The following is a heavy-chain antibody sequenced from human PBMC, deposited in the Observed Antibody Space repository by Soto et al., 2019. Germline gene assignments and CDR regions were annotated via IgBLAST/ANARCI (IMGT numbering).Heavy chain of an antibody. CDR2: ISSSSSTI. D-gene: IGHD6-13*01. Sequence: GGSLRLSCAASGFTFSSYSMNWVRQAPGKGQEWVSYISSSSSTIYYADSVKGRFTISRDNAKNSLYLQMNSLRDEDTAVYYCARSPGQLDYYYYYGMDVWGQGTTVTVSS. CDR1: GFTFSSYS. CDR3: ARSPGQLDYYYYYGMDV. V-gene: IGHV3-48*02. J-gene: IGHJ6*02.